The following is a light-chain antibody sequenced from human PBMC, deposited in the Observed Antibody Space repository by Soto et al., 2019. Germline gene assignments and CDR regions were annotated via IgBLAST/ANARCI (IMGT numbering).Light chain of an antibody. CDR3: QQSYGTPWT. V-gene: IGKV1-39*01. CDR2: DAS. J-gene: IGKJ1*01. Sequence: DIQMTQSPSSLSASVGDRVTITCRASQRISNFLNWYHQKPGKAPELLIFDASNLQSGVPSRFSGSGSGTDFTLTISTLQPDDFATYYCQQSYGTPWTFGQGTEV. CDR1: QRISNF.